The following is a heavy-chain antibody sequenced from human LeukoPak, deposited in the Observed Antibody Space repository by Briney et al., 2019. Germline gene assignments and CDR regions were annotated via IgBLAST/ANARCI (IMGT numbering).Heavy chain of an antibody. Sequence: GASVKVSCKASGYTFTGYYMHWVRQAPGQGLEWMGWISAYTGNTNYAQKLQDRVTMTTDTSTSTAYMELRSLRSDDTAVYYCASTNRYCSGGSCYTPNDYWGQGTLVTVSS. D-gene: IGHD2-15*01. V-gene: IGHV1-18*04. CDR2: ISAYTGNT. CDR3: ASTNRYCSGGSCYTPNDY. CDR1: GYTFTGYY. J-gene: IGHJ4*02.